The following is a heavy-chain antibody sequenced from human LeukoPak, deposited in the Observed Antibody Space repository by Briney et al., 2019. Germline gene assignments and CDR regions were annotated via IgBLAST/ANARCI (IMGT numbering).Heavy chain of an antibody. CDR3: ARQPGGYEYYFDY. J-gene: IGHJ4*02. V-gene: IGHV3-53*04. CDR2: IYSGGST. CDR1: GFTFSSNY. D-gene: IGHD5-12*01. Sequence: GGSLRLSCAASGFTFSSNYMSWVRQAPGKGLEWVSVIYSGGSTYYADSVKGRFTISRHNSKNTLYLQMNSLRAEDTAVYYCARQPGGYEYYFDYWGQGTLVTVSS.